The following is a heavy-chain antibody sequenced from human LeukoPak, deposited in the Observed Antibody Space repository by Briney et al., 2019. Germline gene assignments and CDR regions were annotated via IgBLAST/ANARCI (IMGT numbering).Heavy chain of an antibody. CDR2: ISAYNGNT. CDR1: GYTFTSYG. V-gene: IGHV1-18*01. D-gene: IGHD3-10*01. Sequence: GASVRVSCTASGYTFTSYGISWVRQAPGQGLEWMGWISAYNGNTNYAQTLQGRVTMTTDKSTSTAYMELRSLRSDDTAVYYCARDVADMVRGFFSLPHNKYYFDYWGQGTLVTVSS. J-gene: IGHJ4*02. CDR3: ARDVADMVRGFFSLPHNKYYFDY.